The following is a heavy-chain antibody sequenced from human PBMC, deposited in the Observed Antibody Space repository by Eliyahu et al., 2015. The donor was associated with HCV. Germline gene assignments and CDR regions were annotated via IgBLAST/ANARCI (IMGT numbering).Heavy chain of an antibody. J-gene: IGHJ4*02. Sequence: QVQLVESGGGVVQPGRSLRLSCAASGFTFSTFGMHWVRQAPGKGLGWVAMIWYDGTNKYYADSVKGRFTISRDNSKSTLYLQMNSLRAEDTALYYCARDLEAGGDYWGQGTLVTVSS. CDR1: GFTFSTFG. CDR3: ARDLEAGGDY. CDR2: IWYDGTNK. V-gene: IGHV3-33*01. D-gene: IGHD3-10*01.